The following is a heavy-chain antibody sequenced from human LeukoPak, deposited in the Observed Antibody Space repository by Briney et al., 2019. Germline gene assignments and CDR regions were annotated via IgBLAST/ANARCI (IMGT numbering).Heavy chain of an antibody. Sequence: GGSLRLSCAASGFTVSSTYMSWVRQAPGKGLEWVANIRQDDSEKYYVDSVKGRFTISRDNAKNSLYLQMNSLRAEDTALYYCARDLRYFTYWGQGTLVTVSS. J-gene: IGHJ4*02. D-gene: IGHD3-9*01. V-gene: IGHV3-7*05. CDR2: IRQDDSEK. CDR3: ARDLRYFTY. CDR1: GFTVSSTY.